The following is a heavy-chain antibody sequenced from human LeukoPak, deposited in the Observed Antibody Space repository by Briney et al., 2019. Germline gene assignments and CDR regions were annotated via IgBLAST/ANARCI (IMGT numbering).Heavy chain of an antibody. CDR2: ISDDGSNK. CDR1: GFTLGSFA. CDR3: ARGLVGAAGGYYFDY. D-gene: IGHD1-26*01. V-gene: IGHV3-30-3*01. J-gene: IGHJ4*02. Sequence: PGGSLRLSCAASGFTLGSFAMHWVRQAPGKGLEWVAVISDDGSNKYYADSVKGRFTISRDNSKNTLYLQMNSLRAEDTAVYYCARGLVGAAGGYYFDYRGQGTLVTVSS.